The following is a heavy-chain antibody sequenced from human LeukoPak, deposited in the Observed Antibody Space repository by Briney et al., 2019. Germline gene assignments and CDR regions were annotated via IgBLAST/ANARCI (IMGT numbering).Heavy chain of an antibody. Sequence: GASVKVSCKASGYTFTSYAMNWVRQAPGQGLEWMGWINTNTGNPTYAQGFTGRFVFSLDTSVSTAYLQISSLKAEDTAVYYCARDVWELEENYFDYWGQGTLVTVSS. J-gene: IGHJ4*02. D-gene: IGHD1-26*01. V-gene: IGHV7-4-1*02. CDR2: INTNTGNP. CDR3: ARDVWELEENYFDY. CDR1: GYTFTSYA.